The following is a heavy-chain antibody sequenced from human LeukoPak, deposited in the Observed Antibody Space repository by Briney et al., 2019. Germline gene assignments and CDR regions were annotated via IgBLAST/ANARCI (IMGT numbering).Heavy chain of an antibody. D-gene: IGHD3-10*01. Sequence: GASVKVSCKVSGYTLTELSMHWVRQAPGKGLEWMGGFDPEDGETIYAQKFQGRVTMTEDTSTDTAYMELSSLRSEDTAVYYCATVIAITMVRGAPEAFDIWGQGTMVTVSS. CDR1: GYTLTELS. CDR2: FDPEDGET. V-gene: IGHV1-24*01. J-gene: IGHJ3*02. CDR3: ATVIAITMVRGAPEAFDI.